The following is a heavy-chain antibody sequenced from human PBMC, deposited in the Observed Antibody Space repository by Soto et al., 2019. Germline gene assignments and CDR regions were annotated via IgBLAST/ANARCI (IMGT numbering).Heavy chain of an antibody. CDR2: INVDNGNT. V-gene: IGHV1-3*01. Sequence: QVQFVQSGAEVKKPGASVKVSCKASGYTFTRYAMHWVRQAPGQRPEWMGWINVDNGNTKYSQKFQGRVTITRDTSASTAYMERSSLRSEDTAVYYCARRGTAVFHQAWFGPWGPGTLVTVSS. D-gene: IGHD2-21*02. CDR3: ARRGTAVFHQAWFGP. CDR1: GYTFTRYA. J-gene: IGHJ5*02.